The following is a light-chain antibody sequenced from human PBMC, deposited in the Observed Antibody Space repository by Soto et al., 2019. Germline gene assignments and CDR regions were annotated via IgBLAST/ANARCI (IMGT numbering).Light chain of an antibody. Sequence: DIQMTQSPSALSASRGERVAITCRASEDINDWLAWYQQKPGNAPKFLIYDASTLQSGVPSRFSGSGSGTEFTLTISSLQPDDSATYYCQQYKSRRTFGQGTKVDI. CDR3: QQYKSRRT. V-gene: IGKV1-5*01. CDR2: DAS. CDR1: EDINDW. J-gene: IGKJ1*01.